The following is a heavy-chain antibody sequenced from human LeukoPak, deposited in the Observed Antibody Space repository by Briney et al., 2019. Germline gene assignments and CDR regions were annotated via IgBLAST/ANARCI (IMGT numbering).Heavy chain of an antibody. V-gene: IGHV3-53*01. Sequence: GGSLTLSCAASGFTFSSNYMSWVRQAAGKGLEWVSVIYSGGSTYYAHSVKGRFTISRDNSKNTLYLQMNGLRAEDTAVYYCARDDGRYYRREAFDIWDQGTMVTVSS. J-gene: IGHJ3*02. CDR1: GFTFSSNY. CDR2: IYSGGST. D-gene: IGHD1-26*01. CDR3: ARDDGRYYRREAFDI.